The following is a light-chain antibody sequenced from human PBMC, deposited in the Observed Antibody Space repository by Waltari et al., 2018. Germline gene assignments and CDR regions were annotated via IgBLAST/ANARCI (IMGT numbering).Light chain of an antibody. CDR2: AAS. J-gene: IGKJ1*01. CDR3: QQGYGSLTWT. V-gene: IGKV1-39*01. CDR1: QSIIKS. Sequence: DIQMTQSPSSLSASIGDRVTITCRASQSIIKSLNRYQKKPGKAPKLLIYAASTLQSGGPSRFSGTGSGTDFVLTISSLQPEDLATYYCQQGYGSLTWTFGQGTKVEI.